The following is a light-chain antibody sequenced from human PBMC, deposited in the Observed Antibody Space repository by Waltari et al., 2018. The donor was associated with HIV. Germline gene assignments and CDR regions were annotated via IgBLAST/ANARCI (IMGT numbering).Light chain of an antibody. CDR2: GAS. V-gene: IGKV3-20*01. CDR3: QHYGSSPT. CDR1: QSVSSNY. J-gene: IGKJ1*01. Sequence: EIVLTQSPGTLSLSPGERATLSCRASQSVSSNYLAWYQQKPGQAPRLLIYGASSRATGIPDRFSGSGSGTDLTLTISRLEPEDFAVYYCQHYGSSPTFGQGTKVEIK.